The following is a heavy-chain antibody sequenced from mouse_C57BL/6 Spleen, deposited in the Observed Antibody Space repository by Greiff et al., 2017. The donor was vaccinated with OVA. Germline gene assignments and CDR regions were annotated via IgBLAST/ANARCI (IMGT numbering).Heavy chain of an antibody. Sequence: QVQLQQSDAELVKPGASVKISCKVSGYTFTDHTINWMKQRPEQGLEWIGHIYPRDGSTKYNEKFKGKATMTADKSSSTAYMQLNSLTSEDTSVYFCAREGYSKPYYFDYGGQGTTLTVSS. J-gene: IGHJ2*01. CDR3: AREGYSKPYYFDY. V-gene: IGHV1-78*01. CDR1: GYTFTDHT. CDR2: IYPRDGST. D-gene: IGHD2-5*01.